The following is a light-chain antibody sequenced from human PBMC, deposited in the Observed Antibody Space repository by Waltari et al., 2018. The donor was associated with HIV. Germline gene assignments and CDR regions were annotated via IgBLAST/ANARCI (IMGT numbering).Light chain of an antibody. CDR3: QQFISYPVT. Sequence: QSPSSLSTSVGDRVTITCRASQGISNALAWYQQKPEKAPKLLIYDASTLASGVPSRFSGSGSGTDFTLTISSLQPEDFATYYCQQFISYPVTFGQGTRLEIK. CDR2: DAS. V-gene: IGKV1-13*02. CDR1: QGISNA. J-gene: IGKJ5*01.